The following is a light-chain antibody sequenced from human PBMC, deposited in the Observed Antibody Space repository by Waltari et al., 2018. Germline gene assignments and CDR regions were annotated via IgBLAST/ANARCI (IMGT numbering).Light chain of an antibody. Sequence: DIVMTQSPDSLAVSLGERATINCKSSQSVAYTSDNNNYLAWYQQKPGQPPTLLIYWASTRESGVPDRFSGSGSGTDFTRAISSLQAEDVAVYYCQQYYSTPNTFGQGTKVEIK. CDR2: WAS. CDR1: QSVAYTSDNNNY. J-gene: IGKJ2*01. V-gene: IGKV4-1*01. CDR3: QQYYSTPNT.